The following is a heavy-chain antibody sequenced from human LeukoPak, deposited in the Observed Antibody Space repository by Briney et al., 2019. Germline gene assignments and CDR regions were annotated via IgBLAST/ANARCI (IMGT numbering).Heavy chain of an antibody. V-gene: IGHV4-38-2*02. CDR1: GSSISSDYY. Sequence: AETLSLTCSVSGSSISSDYYRGWVRQPPGKGLEWIGSIKHRGRSYYNPSLKSRVTISVDTSKNQFSLQLSSVTAADTAVYYCARVAGATSIDYWGQGILVTVSS. D-gene: IGHD2-15*01. J-gene: IGHJ4*02. CDR2: IKHRGRS. CDR3: ARVAGATSIDY.